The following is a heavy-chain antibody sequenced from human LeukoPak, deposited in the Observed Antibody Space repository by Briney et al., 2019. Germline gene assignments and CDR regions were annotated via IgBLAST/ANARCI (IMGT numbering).Heavy chain of an antibody. CDR1: GYTFTSYG. J-gene: IGHJ4*02. D-gene: IGHD6-6*01. CDR2: ISAYNGNT. V-gene: IGHV1-18*01. CDR3: ATVRRYSSSCFDY. Sequence: ASVKVSCKASGYTFTSYGISWVRQAPGQGLEWMGWISAYNGNTIYAQKFQGRVTMTEDTSTDTAYMELSSLRSEDTAVYYCATVRRYSSSCFDYWGQGTLVTVSS.